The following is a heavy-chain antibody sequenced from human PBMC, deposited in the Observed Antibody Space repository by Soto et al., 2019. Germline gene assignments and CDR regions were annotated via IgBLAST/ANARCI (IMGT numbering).Heavy chain of an antibody. J-gene: IGHJ4*02. Sequence: GGSLRLSCAASGFTFSSYAMSWVRQAPGKGLEWVSAISGSGGSTYYADSVKGRFTISRDNSKNTLYLQMNSLRAEDTAVYYCAKVVDIVVVVAATYWGQGILVTVSS. CDR1: GFTFSSYA. CDR2: ISGSGGST. V-gene: IGHV3-23*01. D-gene: IGHD2-15*01. CDR3: AKVVDIVVVVAATY.